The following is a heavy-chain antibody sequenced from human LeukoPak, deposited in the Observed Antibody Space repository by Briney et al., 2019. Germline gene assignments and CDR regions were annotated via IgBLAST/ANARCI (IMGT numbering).Heavy chain of an antibody. CDR2: ISSISSYI. CDR3: ARGYLADYYFDY. V-gene: IGHV3-21*01. CDR1: GFTFSSYR. D-gene: IGHD3-3*01. J-gene: IGHJ4*02. Sequence: GGSLRLSCAASGFTFSSYRMNWVRQAPGKGLEWVSSISSISSYIYSADSVKGRFTISRDNAKNSLYLQMNSLRAEDTAVYYCARGYLADYYFDYWGQGTLVTASS.